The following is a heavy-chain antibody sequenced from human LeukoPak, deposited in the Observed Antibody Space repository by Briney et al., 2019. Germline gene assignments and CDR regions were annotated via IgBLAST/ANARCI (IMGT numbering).Heavy chain of an antibody. Sequence: SETLSLTCTVSGGSISSYYWSWIRQPPGKGLEWIGYIYYSGSTNYNPSLKSRVTISVDTSKNQFSLKLSSVTAADTAVYYFASDSSGYYLDAFDIWGQGTMVTVSS. CDR1: GGSISSYY. CDR2: IYYSGST. V-gene: IGHV4-59*01. D-gene: IGHD3-22*01. CDR3: ASDSSGYYLDAFDI. J-gene: IGHJ3*02.